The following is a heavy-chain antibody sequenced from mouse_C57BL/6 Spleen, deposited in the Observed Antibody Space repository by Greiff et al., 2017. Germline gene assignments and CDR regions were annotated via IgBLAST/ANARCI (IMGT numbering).Heavy chain of an antibody. CDR2: INPNNGGT. D-gene: IGHD2-3*01. J-gene: IGHJ4*01. Sequence: VQLQQSGPELVKPGASVKISCKASGYTFTDYYMNWVKQSHGKSLEWIGDINPNNGGTSYNQKFKGKATLTVDKSSSTAYMELRSLTSEDSAVYYCARGIYDGYYGDAMDYWGQGTSVTVSS. CDR1: GYTFTDYY. CDR3: ARGIYDGYYGDAMDY. V-gene: IGHV1-26*01.